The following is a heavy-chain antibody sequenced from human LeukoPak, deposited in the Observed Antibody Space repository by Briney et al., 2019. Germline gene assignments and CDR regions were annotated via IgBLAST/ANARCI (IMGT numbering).Heavy chain of an antibody. CDR3: ARPLLWWPQVGYFDY. V-gene: IGHV1-46*01. Sequence: ASVKVSCKASGYTFTDYYIHWVRQAPGQGLEWMGLINPSGGGTKYTQKFQGRVTMTRDTSTSTVYMELSSLRSEDTAVYYCARPLLWWPQVGYFDYWGQGTLVTVSS. J-gene: IGHJ4*02. CDR2: INPSGGGT. CDR1: GYTFTDYY. D-gene: IGHD4/OR15-4a*01.